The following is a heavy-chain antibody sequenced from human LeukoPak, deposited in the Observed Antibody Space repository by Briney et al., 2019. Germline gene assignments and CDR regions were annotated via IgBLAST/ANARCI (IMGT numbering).Heavy chain of an antibody. CDR2: IYYSGST. J-gene: IGHJ4*02. D-gene: IGHD5-18*01. CDR1: GGSISSSSYY. Sequence: PSETLSLTCTVSGGSISSSSYYWGWIRQPPGKGLEWIGSIYYSGSTYYNPSLKSRVTISVDTSKNQFSLKLSSVTAADTAVYYCARHISYGEKELDYWGQGTLVTVSS. V-gene: IGHV4-39*01. CDR3: ARHISYGEKELDY.